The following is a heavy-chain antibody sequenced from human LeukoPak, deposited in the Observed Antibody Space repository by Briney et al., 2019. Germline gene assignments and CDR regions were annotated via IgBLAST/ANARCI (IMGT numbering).Heavy chain of an antibody. D-gene: IGHD2-15*01. V-gene: IGHV5-51*01. Sequence: GESLKISCKGSGYSFTSYWIGWVRQMPGKGLEWMGIIYPGDSDTRYSPSFQGQVTISADKSISTAYLQWSSLKASDTAMYYCARHGGRSDEEKDIVVVVAATPSGYYGMDVWGQGTTVTVSS. J-gene: IGHJ6*02. CDR3: ARHGGRSDEEKDIVVVVAATPSGYYGMDV. CDR2: IYPGDSDT. CDR1: GYSFTSYW.